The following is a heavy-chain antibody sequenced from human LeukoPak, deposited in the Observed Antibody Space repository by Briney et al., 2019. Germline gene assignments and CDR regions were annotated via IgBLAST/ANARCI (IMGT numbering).Heavy chain of an antibody. CDR3: ARASQPHDAFDI. J-gene: IGHJ3*02. Sequence: GGSLRLSCAASGFTFSSYAMHWVRQAPGKGLEWEAFISYDGSNRYYVDSVKGRFTISRDNSKNTLYLQMNSLRPEDTAVYYCARASQPHDAFDIWGQGTMVTVSS. CDR2: ISYDGSNR. CDR1: GFTFSSYA. V-gene: IGHV3-30*04. D-gene: IGHD2-2*01.